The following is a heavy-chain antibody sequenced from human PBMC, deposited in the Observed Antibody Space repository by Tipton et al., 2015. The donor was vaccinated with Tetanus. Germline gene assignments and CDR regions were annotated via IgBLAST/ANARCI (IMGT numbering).Heavy chain of an antibody. CDR2: IYGRGST. CDR3: ARGLIDDFLGSRIYFDS. D-gene: IGHD3-16*01. CDR1: GGSTHGFY. V-gene: IGHV4-4*07. Sequence: TLSLTCTVSGGSTHGFYWTWIRQSAGKGLEWIGRIYGRGSTNYNPSLKSRVAMSMDTSRTLFSLTLMSVTAADTAVYFCARGLIDDFLGSRIYFDSWGPETLVTVSS. J-gene: IGHJ4*02.